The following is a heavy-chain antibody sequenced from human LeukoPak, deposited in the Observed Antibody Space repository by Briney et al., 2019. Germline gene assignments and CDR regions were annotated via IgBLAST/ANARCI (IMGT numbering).Heavy chain of an antibody. J-gene: IGHJ4*02. V-gene: IGHV3-7*04. CDR1: GFTFSSNG. CDR2: IKQDGSEK. Sequence: SGGSLRLSCAASGFTFSSNGMLWVRQAPGKGLEWVANIKQDGSEKYFVDSVKGRFTISRDNANNSLCLQMNSLRAEDTAVYYCARAVSSGYYNLYFDYWGQGSLVTVSS. D-gene: IGHD3-3*01. CDR3: ARAVSSGYYNLYFDY.